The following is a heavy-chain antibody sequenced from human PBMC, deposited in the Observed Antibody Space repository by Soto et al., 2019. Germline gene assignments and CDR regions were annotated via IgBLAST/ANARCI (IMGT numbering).Heavy chain of an antibody. J-gene: IGHJ4*02. CDR2: ISGDGGST. V-gene: IGHV3-23*04. Sequence: EVQLVESGGGLVQPGGSLRLSCAASGFSFSSYAMSWVRQAPGKGLEWVSAISGDGGSTYYADSMKGRLTISRDNSKNTLYLQMNSLTAEDTAVYYCARRRGYCFDYWGQGTLVTVSS. CDR1: GFSFSSYA. D-gene: IGHD2-15*01. CDR3: ARRRGYCFDY.